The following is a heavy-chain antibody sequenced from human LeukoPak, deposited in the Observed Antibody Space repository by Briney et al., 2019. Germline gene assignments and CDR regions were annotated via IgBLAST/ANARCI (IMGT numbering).Heavy chain of an antibody. D-gene: IGHD6-19*01. V-gene: IGHV3-74*01. CDR2: INTDGRST. CDR3: ARDPGYSSGWYSGPDAFDI. Sequence: GGSLRLSCAASGFTFSDYWMHWVRQAPGRGLVWVSRINTDGRSTNYADSVKGRFTISRDNSKNTLYLQMNSLRAEDTAVYYCARDPGYSSGWYSGPDAFDIWGQGTMVTVSS. J-gene: IGHJ3*02. CDR1: GFTFSDYW.